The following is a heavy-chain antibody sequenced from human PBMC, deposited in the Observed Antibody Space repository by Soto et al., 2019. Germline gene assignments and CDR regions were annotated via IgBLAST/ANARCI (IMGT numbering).Heavy chain of an antibody. CDR2: ISTYNGNT. CDR1: GYSFSDYG. CDR3: ARYGYSSGWYLGTGMDV. J-gene: IGHJ6*02. D-gene: IGHD6-19*01. Sequence: QVQLVQSGAEVKKPGASLKVSCQASGYSFSDYGIAWVRQAPGQGLAWVGWISTYNGNTNYAQKFQGRVTMTTDTSANTAYMELRSLRSDDTPMYYCARYGYSSGWYLGTGMDVWGQGTPVTVSS. V-gene: IGHV1-18*04.